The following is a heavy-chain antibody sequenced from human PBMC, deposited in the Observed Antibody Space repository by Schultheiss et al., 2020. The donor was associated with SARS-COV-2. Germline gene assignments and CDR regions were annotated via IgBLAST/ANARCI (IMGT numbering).Heavy chain of an antibody. Sequence: SETLSLTCTVSGGSINSHYWTWLRQPPGKGLEWIAYMYDSGTTNYNPSLESRVIISVDTSKNQFSLKLSSVTAADTAVYYCAKDFCSGGGCYDYWGQGTLVTVSS. CDR2: MYDSGTT. CDR1: GGSINSHY. V-gene: IGHV4-59*11. D-gene: IGHD2-15*01. J-gene: IGHJ4*02. CDR3: AKDFCSGGGCYDY.